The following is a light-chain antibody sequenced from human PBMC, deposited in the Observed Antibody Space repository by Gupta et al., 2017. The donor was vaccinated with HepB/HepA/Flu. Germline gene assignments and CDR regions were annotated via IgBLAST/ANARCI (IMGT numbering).Light chain of an antibody. CDR2: DAS. J-gene: IGKJ4*01. V-gene: IGKV3-11*01. CDR3: HQRSTWALT. CDR1: QGVTSH. Sequence: EIVLTQSPATLSLSPGERATLSCWTSQGVTSHLAWYQLRPGQAPRLLIYDASNSATRIPARFSGSGSGTDFTLSIISLEPEDIAVYYCHQRSTWALTFGGGTKVETK.